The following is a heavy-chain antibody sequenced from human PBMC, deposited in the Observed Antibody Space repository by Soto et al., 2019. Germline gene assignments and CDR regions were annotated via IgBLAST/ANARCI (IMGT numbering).Heavy chain of an antibody. Sequence: GESLKISCEGSGYSFTSYWIGWVRQMPGKGLEWMGIIYPGDSDTRYSPSFQGQVTISADKSISTAYLQWSSLKASDTAMYYCARSGYYDSSGYRGWFDPWGHGTLVTVSS. J-gene: IGHJ5*02. V-gene: IGHV5-51*01. D-gene: IGHD3-22*01. CDR3: ARSGYYDSSGYRGWFDP. CDR1: GYSFTSYW. CDR2: IYPGDSDT.